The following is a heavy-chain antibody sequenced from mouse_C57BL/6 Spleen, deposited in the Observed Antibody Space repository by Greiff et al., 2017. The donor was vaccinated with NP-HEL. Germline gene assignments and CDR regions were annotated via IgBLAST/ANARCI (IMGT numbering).Heavy chain of an antibody. CDR3: ARGYYGSSLYYYAMDY. V-gene: IGHV1-80*01. Sequence: VQLQQSGAELVKPGASVKISCKASGYAFSSYWMNWVKQRPGKGLEWIGQIYPGDGDTNYNGKFKGKATLTADKSSSTAYMQLSSLTSEDSAVYFCARGYYGSSLYYYAMDYGGKGTSVTVSS. CDR1: GYAFSSYW. CDR2: IYPGDGDT. D-gene: IGHD1-1*01. J-gene: IGHJ4*01.